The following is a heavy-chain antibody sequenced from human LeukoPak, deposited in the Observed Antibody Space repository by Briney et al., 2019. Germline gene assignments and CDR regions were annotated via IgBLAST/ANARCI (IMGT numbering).Heavy chain of an antibody. V-gene: IGHV3-66*02. CDR2: IYSGGST. J-gene: IGHJ6*03. D-gene: IGHD6-13*01. Sequence: GGSLRLSCAASGFTVSSNYMSWVRQAPGKGLEWVSVIYSGGSTYYADSVKGRFTISRDNSKNTLYLQMNNLRAEDTAVYYCARSAAGGHYYYYMDVWGKGTTVTVSS. CDR3: ARSAAGGHYYYYMDV. CDR1: GFTVSSNY.